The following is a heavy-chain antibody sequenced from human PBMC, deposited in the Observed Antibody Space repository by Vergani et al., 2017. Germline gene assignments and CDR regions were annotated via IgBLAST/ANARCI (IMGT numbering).Heavy chain of an antibody. Sequence: QVQLVESGGGVVQRGGSLRLSCATSGFTLSNYDMQWIRQGPGKGLEFVAFIQFDGSIQYYADSVKGRFTLSRDFSKNPLYLQMNSLRTDDTATYYCAKHFRGWGIDYWGQGTQVIVSS. CDR1: GFTLSNYD. CDR3: AKHFRGWGIDY. CDR2: IQFDGSIQ. J-gene: IGHJ4*02. D-gene: IGHD3-16*01. V-gene: IGHV3-30*02.